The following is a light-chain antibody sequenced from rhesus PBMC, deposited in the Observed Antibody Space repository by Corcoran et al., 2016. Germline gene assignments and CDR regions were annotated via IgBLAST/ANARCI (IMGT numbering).Light chain of an antibody. CDR2: SAS. J-gene: IGKJ4*01. CDR3: QQYYSDPLT. V-gene: IGKV1-46*01. Sequence: DIQMTQSPSSLSASVGDTVTITCRASQSFSRSLAWYPQQPGKAPKLLIYSASSLQSGGPSRFSGSKPGTDFTLTSSSLQPEDIASYYCQQYYSDPLTFGGGTKVELK. CDR1: QSFSRS.